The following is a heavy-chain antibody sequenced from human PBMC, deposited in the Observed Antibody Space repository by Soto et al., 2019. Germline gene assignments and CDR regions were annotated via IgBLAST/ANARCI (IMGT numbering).Heavy chain of an antibody. CDR1: GSTFSSYS. CDR2: ISSSSSYI. J-gene: IGHJ4*02. Sequence: PGGSLRLSCAASGSTFSSYSMNWVRQAPGKGLEWVSSISSSSSYIYYADSVKGRFTISRDNAKNSLYLQMNSLRAEDTAVYYCARGGKVNKTPNDYWGQGTLVTVSS. D-gene: IGHD2-21*01. CDR3: ARGGKVNKTPNDY. V-gene: IGHV3-21*01.